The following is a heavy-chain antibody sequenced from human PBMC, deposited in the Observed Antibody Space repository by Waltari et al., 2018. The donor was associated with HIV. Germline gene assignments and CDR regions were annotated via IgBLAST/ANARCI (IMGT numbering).Heavy chain of an antibody. CDR1: GFNFDDYG. J-gene: IGHJ4*02. CDR3: ARDYGSGSYYNY. CDR2: VNWNVGRT. Sequence: EVQLVESGGGVVRPGGSLRLSCAASGFNFDDYGMSWVRNAPGKGREWVSGVNWNVGRTGYADSVKGRFTISRDNAKNSLYLQMNSLRAEDTALYYCARDYGSGSYYNYWGQGTLVTVSS. D-gene: IGHD3-10*01. V-gene: IGHV3-20*04.